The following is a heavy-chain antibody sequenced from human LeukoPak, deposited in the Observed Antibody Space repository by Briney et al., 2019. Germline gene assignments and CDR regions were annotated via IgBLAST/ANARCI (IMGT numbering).Heavy chain of an antibody. Sequence: PGRSLRLSCAASGFTFSSYGMHWVRQAPGKGLEWVAVIWYGGSNKYYADSVKGRFTISRDNSKNTLYLQMNSLRAEDTAVYYCAKEALRYCSSTSCGRLDYWGQGTLVTVSS. CDR2: IWYGGSNK. CDR1: GFTFSSYG. J-gene: IGHJ4*02. D-gene: IGHD2-2*01. CDR3: AKEALRYCSSTSCGRLDY. V-gene: IGHV3-30*18.